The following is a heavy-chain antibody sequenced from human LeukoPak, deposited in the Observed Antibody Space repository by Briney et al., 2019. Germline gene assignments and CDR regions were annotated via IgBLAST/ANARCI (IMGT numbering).Heavy chain of an antibody. Sequence: TSETLSLTCAVYGGSFSGYYWSWIRQPPGKGLEWIGEINHSGSTNYNPSLKSRVTISVDTSKNQFSLKLSSVTAAETAVYYCARSPRLGRYGYGPWELPVSYFDYWGQGTLVTVSS. CDR3: ARSPRLGRYGYGPWELPVSYFDY. CDR1: GGSFSGYY. J-gene: IGHJ4*02. D-gene: IGHD1-26*01. CDR2: INHSGST. V-gene: IGHV4-34*01.